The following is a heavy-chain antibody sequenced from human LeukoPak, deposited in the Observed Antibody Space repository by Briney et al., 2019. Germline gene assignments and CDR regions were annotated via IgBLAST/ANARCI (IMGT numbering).Heavy chain of an antibody. J-gene: IGHJ4*02. CDR1: GFTFSSYW. D-gene: IGHD1-1*01. Sequence: GGSLRLSCEASGFTFSSYWMHWVRQVPGKAPVWVSRINGDGSSSAYADSVRGRFSISRDNARNTVYLQMSSLRVEDTALYHCARNDDSLPFDDWGQGTQVTVSS. CDR2: INGDGSSS. CDR3: ARNDDSLPFDD. V-gene: IGHV3-74*01.